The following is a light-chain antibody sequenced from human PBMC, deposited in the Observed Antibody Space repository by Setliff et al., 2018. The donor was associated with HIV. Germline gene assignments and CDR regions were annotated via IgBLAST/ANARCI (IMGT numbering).Light chain of an antibody. CDR3: CSYAGSYTSLYV. V-gene: IGLV2-11*01. J-gene: IGLJ1*01. Sequence: QSVLTQPRSVSGSPGQSVTISCTGTSSDVGGYNYVSWYQHLPGKAPKLMIYDVTKWPSGVPDRFSGSKSGNTASLTISGLQSEDEADYYCCSYAGSYTSLYVFGTGTKVTVL. CDR1: SSDVGGYNY. CDR2: DVT.